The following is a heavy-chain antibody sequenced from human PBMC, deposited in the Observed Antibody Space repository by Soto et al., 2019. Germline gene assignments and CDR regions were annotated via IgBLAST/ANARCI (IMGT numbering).Heavy chain of an antibody. CDR3: EKDGGYCSGGSWVGDFDY. Sequence: PGGSLRLSCAASGFTFSSYGMHWVRQAPGKGLERVAVISYDGSNKYYADSVKGRFTISRDNSKNTLYLQMNRLRAEDTAVYYCEKDGGYCSGGSWVGDFDYWGQGTLVTVSS. V-gene: IGHV3-30*18. J-gene: IGHJ4*02. D-gene: IGHD2-15*01. CDR1: GFTFSSYG. CDR2: ISYDGSNK.